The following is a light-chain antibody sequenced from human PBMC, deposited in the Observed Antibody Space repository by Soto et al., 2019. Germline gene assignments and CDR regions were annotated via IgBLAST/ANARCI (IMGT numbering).Light chain of an antibody. CDR1: QSVSSY. CDR3: QQRSNWPPWT. CDR2: DAS. J-gene: IGKJ1*01. V-gene: IGKV3-11*01. Sequence: EIVLTQSPATLSLSPGERATLSCRASQSVSSYLAWYQQKPGQAPRLLIYDASNRVTGIPARFSGSGSGKDFTLTISCLEPEDFAVYYCQQRSNWPPWTFGQGTKGEIK.